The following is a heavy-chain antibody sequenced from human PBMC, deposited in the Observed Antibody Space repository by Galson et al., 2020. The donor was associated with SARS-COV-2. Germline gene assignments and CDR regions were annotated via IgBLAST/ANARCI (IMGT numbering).Heavy chain of an antibody. CDR3: ARQGRGIVVVVAATQYYFEY. Sequence: NSGGSLRLSCAASGFTFSSYSMNWVRQAPGKGLEWVSSISISSSYIYYADSVKGRFTISRDNAKNSLYLQMNSLRAEDTAVYYCARQGRGIVVVVAATQYYFEYWGQGTLVTVSS. D-gene: IGHD2-15*01. V-gene: IGHV3-21*01. CDR1: GFTFSSYS. CDR2: ISISSSYI. J-gene: IGHJ4*02.